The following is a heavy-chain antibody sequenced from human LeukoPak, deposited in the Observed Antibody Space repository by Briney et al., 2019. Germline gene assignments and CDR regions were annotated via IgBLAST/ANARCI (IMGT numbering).Heavy chain of an antibody. J-gene: IGHJ6*02. CDR2: IIPIFGTA. D-gene: IGHD3-3*01. V-gene: IGHV1-69*01. Sequence: ASVKVSCKASGGTFSSYAISWVRQAPGQGLEWMGGIIPIFGTAYYAQKFQGRVTITADESTSTAYMELSSLRSEDTAVYYCARSTFSTIFGVVINYYYYGMDVWGQGTTVTVSS. CDR1: GGTFSSYA. CDR3: ARSTFSTIFGVVINYYYYGMDV.